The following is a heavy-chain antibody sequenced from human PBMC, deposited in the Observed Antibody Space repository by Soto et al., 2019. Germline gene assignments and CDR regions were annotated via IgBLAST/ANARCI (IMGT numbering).Heavy chain of an antibody. CDR1: GFDFSSYA. J-gene: IGHJ4*02. D-gene: IGHD4-17*01. CDR2: ITYTGDTT. Sequence: GGSLRLSCAASGFDFSSYAMTWVRQAPGKGLEWVSGITYTGDTTYYADSVKGRFTISRDNYRNTLYLQMNSLRADDTAMYFCAKDWPGTSSVTSDYWGQGTLVTVSS. CDR3: AKDWPGTSSVTSDY. V-gene: IGHV3-23*01.